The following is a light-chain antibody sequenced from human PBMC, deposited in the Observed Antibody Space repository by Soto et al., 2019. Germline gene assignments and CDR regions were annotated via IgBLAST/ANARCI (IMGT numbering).Light chain of an antibody. V-gene: IGLV1-40*01. CDR3: QSYDSSLSGWV. CDR1: RSNIGAGYD. J-gene: IGLJ3*02. CDR2: GNS. Sequence: QSVLTQPPSVSGAPGQRVTISCTGSRSNIGAGYDVHWYQQLPGTAPKLLIYGNSNRPSGVPDRFSGSKSGTSASLAITGLQAEGEADYYCQSYDSSLSGWVFGGGTKVTVL.